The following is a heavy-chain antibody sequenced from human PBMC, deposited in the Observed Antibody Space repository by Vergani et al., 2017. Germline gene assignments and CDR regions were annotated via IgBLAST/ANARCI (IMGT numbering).Heavy chain of an antibody. CDR2: IYTSGST. V-gene: IGHV4-61*02. Sequence: QVQLQESGPGLVKPSQTLSLTCTVSGGSITSGHYYWSWIRQPAGKGLEWIGRIYTSGSTNYNPSLKSRVTMSVDTSKNQFSLKLSSVTAADTAVYYCARLMGRADAFDIWGQGTMVTVSS. CDR3: ARLMGRADAFDI. CDR1: GGSITSGHYY. J-gene: IGHJ3*02. D-gene: IGHD2-8*01.